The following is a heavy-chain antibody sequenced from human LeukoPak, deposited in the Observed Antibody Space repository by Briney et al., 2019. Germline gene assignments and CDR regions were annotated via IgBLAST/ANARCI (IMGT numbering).Heavy chain of an antibody. CDR3: ARDVEWLALGYYYYYMDV. J-gene: IGHJ6*03. D-gene: IGHD3-3*01. Sequence: SETLSLTCAVYGGSFSGYYWSWIRQPPGKGLEWIGEINHSGSTNYNPSLKSRVTISVDTSKNQFSLKLSSVTAADTAVYYCARDVEWLALGYYYYYMDVWGKGTTVTVSS. CDR1: GGSFSGYY. CDR2: INHSGST. V-gene: IGHV4-34*01.